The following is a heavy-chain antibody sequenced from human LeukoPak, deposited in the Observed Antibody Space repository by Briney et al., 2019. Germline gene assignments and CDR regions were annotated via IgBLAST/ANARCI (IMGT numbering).Heavy chain of an antibody. CDR1: GFTFSSYW. V-gene: IGHV3-74*01. CDR2: INNGGSTT. J-gene: IGHJ4*02. D-gene: IGHD1-1*01. CDR3: ARYSGTGYGMYYFDY. Sequence: GGSLRLSCAASGFTFSSYWMHWVRQAPGKGLVWVSRINNGGSTTDYADSVKGRFTISRDNAKNTLYLQMNSLRAEDTAVYYCARYSGTGYGMYYFDYWGQGTLVTVSS.